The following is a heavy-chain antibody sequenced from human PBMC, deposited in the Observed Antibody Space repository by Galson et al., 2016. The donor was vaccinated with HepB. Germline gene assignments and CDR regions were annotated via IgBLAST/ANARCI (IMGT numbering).Heavy chain of an antibody. V-gene: IGHV2-5*02. CDR2: IYWDDDK. CDR3: GHRRDTFGGALVCTFDS. Sequence: PALVKPTQTLTLTCSFSGFSLNTRGVGVVWIRQPPGKALEWLGFIYWDDDKYYRPSLKSRLTITKDTSKNQVVLTLTNVDPVDTATYYCGHRRDTFGGALVCTFDSWALGTRCTVCS. CDR1: GFSLNTRGVG. D-gene: IGHD3-16*01. J-gene: IGHJ4*02.